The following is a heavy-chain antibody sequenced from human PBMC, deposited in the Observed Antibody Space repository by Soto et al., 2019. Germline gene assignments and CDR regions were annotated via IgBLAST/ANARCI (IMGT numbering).Heavy chain of an antibody. CDR2: INSNTGGT. J-gene: IGHJ4*02. Sequence: SVKVSCKASGYTFKDYFLHWVRQAPGQGLEWMGWINSNTGGTNYAQKFQGRVTMTRDTPISTAYMELSRLTSDDTAVYHCARESVVTGTQLVDYWGQGTLVTVSS. V-gene: IGHV1-2*02. CDR1: GYTFKDYF. D-gene: IGHD1-7*01. CDR3: ARESVVTGTQLVDY.